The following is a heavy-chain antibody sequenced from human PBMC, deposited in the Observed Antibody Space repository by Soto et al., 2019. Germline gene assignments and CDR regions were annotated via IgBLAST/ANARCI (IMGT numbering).Heavy chain of an antibody. V-gene: IGHV3-9*01. Sequence: EVQLVESGGGLVQPGRSLRLSCAASGFTFDDYAMHWVRQAPGKGLEWVSGSRWNSGSIGYADSVKGRFTISRDNAKNSLYLQMNSLRAEDTALYYCAKDILGGYCSSTSCYVGAFDIWGQGTMVTVSS. J-gene: IGHJ3*02. CDR1: GFTFDDYA. CDR3: AKDILGGYCSSTSCYVGAFDI. CDR2: SRWNSGSI. D-gene: IGHD2-2*01.